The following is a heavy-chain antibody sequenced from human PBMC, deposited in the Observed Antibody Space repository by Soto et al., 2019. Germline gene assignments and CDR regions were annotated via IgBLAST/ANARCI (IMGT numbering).Heavy chain of an antibody. CDR2: IHFSGTT. V-gene: IGHV4-59*02. J-gene: IGHJ5*02. CDR1: GGSVSSYY. CDR3: ARVRGSNWLNWFDP. D-gene: IGHD6-13*01. Sequence: SETLSLTCTVSGGSVSSYYWSWIRQSPGKGLEWIGYIHFSGTTKYNPSLRSRVTMSVDTSKNQFSLKLSSVTAADTAVYYCARVRGSNWLNWFDPWGQGTLVTVSS.